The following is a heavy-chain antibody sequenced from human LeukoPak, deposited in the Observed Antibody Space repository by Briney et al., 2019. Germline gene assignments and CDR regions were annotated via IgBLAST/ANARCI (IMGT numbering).Heavy chain of an antibody. CDR1: GFTFSSYA. CDR2: ISGSGGST. CDR3: AKSTLSRIWSPTRGEVGPY. V-gene: IGHV3-23*01. Sequence: PGGSLRLSCAASGFTFSSYAMSWVRQAPGKGLEWVSAISGSGGSTYYADSVKGRFTISRDNSKNTLYLQMNSLRAEDTAVYYCAKSTLSRIWSPTRGEVGPYRGQGTLVTVS. J-gene: IGHJ4*02. D-gene: IGHD2-15*01.